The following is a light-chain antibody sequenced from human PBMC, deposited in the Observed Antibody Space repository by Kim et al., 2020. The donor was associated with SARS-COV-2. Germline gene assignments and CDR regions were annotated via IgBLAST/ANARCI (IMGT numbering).Light chain of an antibody. CDR3: QVWDSSSDHPV. J-gene: IGLJ3*02. CDR2: YDS. CDR1: NTGSKS. Sequence: SYELTQPPSVSVAPGKTARITCGGNNTGSKSVHWYQQKPGQAPVLVIYYDSDRPSGIPERFSGSNSGNTATLTISRVEAWDEADYYCQVWDSSSDHPVFGGGTQLTVL. V-gene: IGLV3-21*04.